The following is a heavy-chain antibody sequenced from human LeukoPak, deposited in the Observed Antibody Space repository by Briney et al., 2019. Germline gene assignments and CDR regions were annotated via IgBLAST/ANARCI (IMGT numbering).Heavy chain of an antibody. CDR2: INPNSGGT. V-gene: IGHV1-2*02. Sequence: ASVKASCKASGYTFTGYYMHWVRQAPGQGLEWMGWINPNSGGTNYAQKFQGRVTMTRDTSISTAYMELSRLGSDDTAVYYCARADCSGGSCYGMDVWGQGTTVTVSS. CDR3: ARADCSGGSCYGMDV. D-gene: IGHD2-15*01. CDR1: GYTFTGYY. J-gene: IGHJ6*02.